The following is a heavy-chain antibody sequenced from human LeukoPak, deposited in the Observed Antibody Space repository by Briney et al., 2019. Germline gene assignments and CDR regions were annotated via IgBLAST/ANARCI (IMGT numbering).Heavy chain of an antibody. CDR3: ALLGSKLLWRIDY. D-gene: IGHD3-10*01. V-gene: IGHV3-48*03. CDR1: GFTFDDYG. J-gene: IGHJ4*02. CDR2: ISSSGSTI. Sequence: PGGSLRLSCTASGFTFDDYGMSWVRQAPGKGLEWVSYISSSGSTIYYADSVKGRFTISRDNAKNSLYLQMNSLRAEDTAVYYCALLGSKLLWRIDYWGQGTLVTVSS.